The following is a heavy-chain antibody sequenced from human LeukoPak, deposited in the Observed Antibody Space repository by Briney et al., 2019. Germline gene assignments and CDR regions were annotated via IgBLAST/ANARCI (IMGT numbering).Heavy chain of an antibody. CDR2: IHYSGST. CDR1: GDSISGYY. D-gene: IGHD3-22*01. V-gene: IGHV4-59*08. J-gene: IGHJ2*01. CDR3: ARHTYYSDSSGYSNWFFDL. Sequence: PSETLSLTCTVSGDSISGYYWSWIRQPPGKGLDWIAYIHYSGSTNYSPSLRSRVTISVDTSKNQFSLKLSSVTAADTAVYYCARHTYYSDSSGYSNWFFDLWGRGTLGTVSS.